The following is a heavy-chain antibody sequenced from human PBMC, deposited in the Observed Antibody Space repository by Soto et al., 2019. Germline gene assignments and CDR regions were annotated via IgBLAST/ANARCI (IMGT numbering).Heavy chain of an antibody. J-gene: IGHJ6*02. CDR2: IIPIFGTA. CDR1: GGTFSSYA. Sequence: SVKVSFKASGGTFSSYAISWVRQAPGQGLEWMGGIIPIFGTANYAQKFQGRVTITADESTSTAYMELSSLRSEDTAVYYCASDRNSHYYDSSGYYEAYYYYGMDVWGQGTTVTVSS. CDR3: ASDRNSHYYDSSGYYEAYYYYGMDV. D-gene: IGHD3-22*01. V-gene: IGHV1-69*13.